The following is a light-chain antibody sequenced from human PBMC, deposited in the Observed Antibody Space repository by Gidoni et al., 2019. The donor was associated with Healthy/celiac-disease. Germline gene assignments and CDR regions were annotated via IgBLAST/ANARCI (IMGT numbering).Light chain of an antibody. J-gene: IGKJ4*01. V-gene: IGKV3-11*01. CDR1: QSVSSY. CDR2: DAS. Sequence: IVLTQFPAPLSLSPGEIATLSCRASQSVSSYLAWYQQKPGQAPRLLIYDASNRATGIPDRFSGSGSGTDFTLTISRLEPEDFAVYYCQQRSNWPPLTFGGGTKVEIK. CDR3: QQRSNWPPLT.